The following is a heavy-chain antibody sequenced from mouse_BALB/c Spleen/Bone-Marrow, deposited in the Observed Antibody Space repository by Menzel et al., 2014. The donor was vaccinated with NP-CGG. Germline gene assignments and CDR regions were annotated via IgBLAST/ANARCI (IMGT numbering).Heavy chain of an antibody. D-gene: IGHD1-1*01. Sequence: EVKVVESGGGLVQPGGSLKLSCAASGFDFSRYWMSWVRQAPGKGLEWIGEINPDSSTINYTPSLKDKFIISRDNAKNTLYLQMSKVRSEDTALYYCARLGYYGTLAYWGQGTLVTVSA. CDR2: INPDSSTI. V-gene: IGHV4-1*02. CDR1: GFDFSRYW. CDR3: ARLGYYGTLAY. J-gene: IGHJ3*01.